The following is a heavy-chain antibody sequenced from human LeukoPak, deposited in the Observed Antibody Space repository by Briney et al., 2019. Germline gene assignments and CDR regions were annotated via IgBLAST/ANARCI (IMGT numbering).Heavy chain of an antibody. Sequence: ASVKVSCKTSGYNFNIYGISWVRQAPGQGLEWMGWMSAYNGYTNYAQKLQVRVTMTTDTSTSTAYMELRSLTSDDTAVYYCARDKAVTTELTQYFQHWGQGTLVTVSS. CDR3: ARDKAVTTELTQYFQH. V-gene: IGHV1-18*01. CDR1: GYNFNIYG. D-gene: IGHD4-11*01. CDR2: MSAYNGYT. J-gene: IGHJ1*01.